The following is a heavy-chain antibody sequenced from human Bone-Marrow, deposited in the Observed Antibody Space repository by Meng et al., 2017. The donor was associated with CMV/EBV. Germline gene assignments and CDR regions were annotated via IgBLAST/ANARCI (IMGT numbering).Heavy chain of an antibody. Sequence: GGSLRLSCAASGFTFSSYGMHWVRQAPGKGLEWVAVIWYDGSNKYYADSVKGRFTISRDNAKASLSLQMRTLRAEDTAVYYCATGVRLDYWGQGALVTVSS. CDR1: GFTFSSYG. CDR3: ATGVRLDY. J-gene: IGHJ4*02. D-gene: IGHD3-3*01. V-gene: IGHV3-33*03. CDR2: IWYDGSNK.